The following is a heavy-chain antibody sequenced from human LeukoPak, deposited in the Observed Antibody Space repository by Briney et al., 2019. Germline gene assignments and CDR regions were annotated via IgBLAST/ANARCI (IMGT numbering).Heavy chain of an antibody. J-gene: IGHJ6*03. CDR2: INPNSGDP. Sequence: ASVKVFCKASGYTFTGYYIHWVRQAPGQGLEWMGWINPNSGDPNYAQKFQGRVTMTRDTSISTAYMELSRLRSDDTAVYYCARDSASTGYYYYSFYYMDVWGKGTTVTVSS. V-gene: IGHV1-2*02. CDR1: GYTFTGYY. CDR3: ARDSASTGYYYYSFYYMDV. D-gene: IGHD3-22*01.